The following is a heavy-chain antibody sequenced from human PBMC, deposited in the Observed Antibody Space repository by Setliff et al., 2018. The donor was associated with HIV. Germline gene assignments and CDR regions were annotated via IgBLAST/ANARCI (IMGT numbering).Heavy chain of an antibody. Sequence: PGGSLRLSCAVSGFTFSNYWWSWLRQAPGKGLEWVANIKQDGSEIYYVDSVKGRFTISRDNARGALFLQMNNLRADDTALYYCTRGSSGWKYYYYYYMDLWGSGTTVTVSS. D-gene: IGHD6-19*01. CDR2: IKQDGSEI. V-gene: IGHV3-7*03. J-gene: IGHJ6*03. CDR3: TRGSSGWKYYYYYYMDL. CDR1: GFTFSNYW.